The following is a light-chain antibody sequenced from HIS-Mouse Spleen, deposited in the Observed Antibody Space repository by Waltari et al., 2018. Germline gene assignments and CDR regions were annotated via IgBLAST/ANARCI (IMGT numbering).Light chain of an antibody. CDR2: KDS. J-gene: IGLJ2*01. CDR3: QSADSSGTYSVV. Sequence: SYELTQPPSVSVSPGQTARITCSGDALPKQYAYWYQQKPGHAPVLVIYKDSERPAGIPERFSGSSSGTTVTLTISGVQAEDEADYYCQSADSSGTYSVVFGGGTKLTVL. CDR1: ALPKQY. V-gene: IGLV3-25*03.